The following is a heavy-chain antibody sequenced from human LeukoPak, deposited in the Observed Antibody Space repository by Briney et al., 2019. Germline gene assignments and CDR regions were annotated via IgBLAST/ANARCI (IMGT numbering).Heavy chain of an antibody. D-gene: IGHD3-3*01. CDR2: ISHSDDST. Sequence: GGSLRLSCRTSGFLFHVYTMTWVRQTPGKGLEWISSISHSDDSTYYADSVKGRFTISRDNSKDTVYLQMNSLRVDDTALYHCAKSYDTSTSPDHWGQGILVSVS. CDR1: GFLFHVYT. CDR3: AKSYDTSTSPDH. V-gene: IGHV3-23*01. J-gene: IGHJ5*02.